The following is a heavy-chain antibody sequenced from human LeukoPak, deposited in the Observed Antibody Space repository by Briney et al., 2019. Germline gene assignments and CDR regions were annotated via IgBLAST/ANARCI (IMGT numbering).Heavy chain of an antibody. D-gene: IGHD2-15*01. V-gene: IGHV1-69*13. Sequence: GASVKVSCKASGGTFSSYAISWVRQAPGQGLEWMGGIIPIFGTANYAQKFQGRVTITADESTSTAYMELSSLRSEDTAVYYCARLAIYPKRYCSGGSCYHDYWGQGTLVTVSS. CDR1: GGTFSSYA. J-gene: IGHJ4*02. CDR2: IIPIFGTA. CDR3: ARLAIYPKRYCSGGSCYHDY.